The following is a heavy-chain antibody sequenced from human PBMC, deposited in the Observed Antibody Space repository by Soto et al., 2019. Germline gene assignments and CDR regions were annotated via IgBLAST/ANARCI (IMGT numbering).Heavy chain of an antibody. CDR3: ARDSPGYYDILTGYYNT. J-gene: IGHJ5*02. Sequence: GASVKVSCKASGYTFTSYGISWVRQAPGQGLEWMGWTSAYNGNTNYAQKLQGRVTMTTDTSTSTAYMELRSLRSDDTAVYYCARDSPGYYDILTGYYNTWGQGTLVTVSS. CDR1: GYTFTSYG. D-gene: IGHD3-9*01. CDR2: TSAYNGNT. V-gene: IGHV1-18*01.